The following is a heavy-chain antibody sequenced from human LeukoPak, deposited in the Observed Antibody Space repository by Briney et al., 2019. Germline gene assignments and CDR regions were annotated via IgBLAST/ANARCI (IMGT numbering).Heavy chain of an antibody. CDR2: ISSSSSYI. J-gene: IGHJ6*02. D-gene: IGHD3-22*01. CDR3: ARVDRYYYDSSGYYSYYYGMDV. Sequence: GGSLRLSCAASGFTFSSYSMNWVRQAPGKGLEWVSSISSSSSYIYYADSVKGRFTISRDNAKNSLYVQMNGLRAEDTAVYYCARVDRYYYDSSGYYSYYYGMDVWGQGTTVTVSS. V-gene: IGHV3-21*01. CDR1: GFTFSSYS.